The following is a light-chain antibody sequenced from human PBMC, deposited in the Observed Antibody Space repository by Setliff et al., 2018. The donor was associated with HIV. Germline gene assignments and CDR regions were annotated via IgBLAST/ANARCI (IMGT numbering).Light chain of an antibody. CDR3: SSYTSSSARV. Sequence: QSALTQPASVPGSPGQSITISCTGTSSDVGGYNYVSWYQQHPGKAPKLMIYEVSNRPSGVSNRFSGSKSGNTASLTISGLQAEDEADYYCSSYTSSSARVFGTRTKVT. J-gene: IGLJ1*01. V-gene: IGLV2-14*01. CDR2: EVS. CDR1: SSDVGGYNY.